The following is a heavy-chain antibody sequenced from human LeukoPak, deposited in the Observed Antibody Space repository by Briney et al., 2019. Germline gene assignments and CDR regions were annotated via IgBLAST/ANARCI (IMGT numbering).Heavy chain of an antibody. D-gene: IGHD3-22*01. J-gene: IGHJ5*02. CDR3: ASPDGRYYYDSSGYST. Sequence: SVKVSCKASGGTFSSYAISWVRQAPGQGLEWMGGIIPIFGTANYAQKFQGRVTITANESTSTAYMELSSLRSEDTAVYYCASPDGRYYYDSSGYSTWGQGTLVTVSS. CDR2: IIPIFGTA. CDR1: GGTFSSYA. V-gene: IGHV1-69*01.